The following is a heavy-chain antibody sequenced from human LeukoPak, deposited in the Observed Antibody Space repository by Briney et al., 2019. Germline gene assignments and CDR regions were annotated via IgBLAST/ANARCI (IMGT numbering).Heavy chain of an antibody. D-gene: IGHD6-13*01. CDR3: ARQFRIAAAGTVRPYFDY. J-gene: IGHJ4*02. CDR1: GGTFSSYA. CDR2: IIPIFGTA. Sequence: ASVKVSCKASGGTFSSYASSWVRQAPGQGLEWMGWIIPIFGTANYAQKFQGRVTITADESTSTAYMELSSLRSEDTAVYYCARQFRIAAAGTVRPYFDYWGQGTLVTVSS. V-gene: IGHV1-69*13.